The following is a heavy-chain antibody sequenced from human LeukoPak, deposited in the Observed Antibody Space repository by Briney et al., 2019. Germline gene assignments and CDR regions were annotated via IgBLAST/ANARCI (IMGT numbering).Heavy chain of an antibody. CDR1: GFTFSSYW. Sequence: GGSLRLSCAASGFTFSSYWMHWVRQAPGKGLVWVSRINSDGSSTSYADSVKGRFTISRDNAKNTLYLQMNSLRAEDTAVYYCARDSDFLWFGEEDLGYWGQGTLVTVSS. J-gene: IGHJ4*02. V-gene: IGHV3-74*01. CDR2: INSDGSST. CDR3: ARDSDFLWFGEEDLGY. D-gene: IGHD3-10*01.